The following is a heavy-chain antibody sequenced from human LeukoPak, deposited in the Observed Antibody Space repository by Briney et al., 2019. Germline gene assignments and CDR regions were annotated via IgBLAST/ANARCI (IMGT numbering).Heavy chain of an antibody. CDR2: IYYSGST. D-gene: IGHD6-13*01. V-gene: IGHV4-59*01. Sequence: SETLSLTCTVSGGSISSYYWSWTRQPPGKGLEWIGYIYYSGSTNYNPSLKSRVTISVDTSKNQFSLKLSSVTAADTAVYYCARSQYSSSWRTGFDYWGQGTLVTVSS. CDR1: GGSISSYY. J-gene: IGHJ4*02. CDR3: ARSQYSSSWRTGFDY.